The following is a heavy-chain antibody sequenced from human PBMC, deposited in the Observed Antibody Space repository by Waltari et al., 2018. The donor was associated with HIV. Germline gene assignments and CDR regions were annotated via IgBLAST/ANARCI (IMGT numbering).Heavy chain of an antibody. D-gene: IGHD3-10*01. CDR1: GYSISSGYY. Sequence: QVQLQESGPGLVKPSETLSLTCTVSGYSISSGYYWGWIRQPPGKGLEWIGSIYHSGDTYYNPSLKSRVTISVDTSKNRFSLKLSSVTAADTAVYYCARDPELWSYYYYYGMDVWGQGTTVTVSS. CDR3: ARDPELWSYYYYYGMDV. CDR2: IYHSGDT. V-gene: IGHV4-38-2*02. J-gene: IGHJ6*02.